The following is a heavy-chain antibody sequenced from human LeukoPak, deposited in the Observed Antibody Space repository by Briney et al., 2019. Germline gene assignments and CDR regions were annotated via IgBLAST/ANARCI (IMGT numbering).Heavy chain of an antibody. J-gene: IGHJ4*02. V-gene: IGHV3-23*01. CDR1: GFTFTNYA. Sequence: PGGSLRLSCAASGFTFTNYAVSWVRQAAGKGLEWVSTISGNGVDTYYTDSVQGRFTISRDNPKNTLYLQMNSLRVEDTAVYYCAKLYSSGRYYFDYWGQGTLVTVSS. D-gene: IGHD6-19*01. CDR2: ISGNGVDT. CDR3: AKLYSSGRYYFDY.